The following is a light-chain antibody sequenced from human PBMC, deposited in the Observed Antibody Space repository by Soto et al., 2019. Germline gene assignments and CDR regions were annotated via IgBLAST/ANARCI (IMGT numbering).Light chain of an antibody. CDR2: GAS. Sequence: EIVLTQSPCTLSLSPGERATLSCRAIQSVSSSYLAWYQQKPGQAPRLLIYGASSRATGIPDRFSGSGSGTDFTLTISSLEPEDFAVHYCQQPGSSPRPFGQGTKVDIK. CDR3: QQPGSSPRP. CDR1: QSVSSSY. J-gene: IGKJ1*01. V-gene: IGKV3-20*01.